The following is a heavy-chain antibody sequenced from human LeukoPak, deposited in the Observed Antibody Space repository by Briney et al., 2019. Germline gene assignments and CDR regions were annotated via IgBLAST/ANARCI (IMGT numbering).Heavy chain of an antibody. V-gene: IGHV3-13*01. J-gene: IGHJ4*02. CDR3: ARGGIQVSGIDEFDY. CDR2: IGIRGDT. CDR1: GFTFIDYD. D-gene: IGHD6-19*01. Sequence: GGSLRLSCAASGFTFIDYDMHWVRQVIGKGLEWVSAIGIRGDTHYSGSVKGRFTISRENAESSLYLQMNNLRAEDTAVYYCARGGIQVSGIDEFDYWGQGTLVTVSS.